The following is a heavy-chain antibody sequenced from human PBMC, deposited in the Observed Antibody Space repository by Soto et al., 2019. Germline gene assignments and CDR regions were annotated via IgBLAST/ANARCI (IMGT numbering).Heavy chain of an antibody. Sequence: QVQLQESGPRLVKPLHTLSLTCTVSGDSINSGDYYWSWIRQPPGRGLEWVGYSFYSGITDYNPSLKSRMTISMDTSMNQFSLRLNSVTAADTAAYFCARWSGVGVAGMDVWGQGTTVSVSS. J-gene: IGHJ6*02. CDR2: SFYSGIT. V-gene: IGHV4-30-4*01. D-gene: IGHD3-10*01. CDR3: ARWSGVGVAGMDV. CDR1: GDSINSGDYY.